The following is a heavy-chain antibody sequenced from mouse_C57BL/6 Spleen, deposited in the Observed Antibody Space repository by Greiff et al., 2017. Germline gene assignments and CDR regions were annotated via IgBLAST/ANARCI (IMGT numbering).Heavy chain of an antibody. D-gene: IGHD2-4*01. J-gene: IGHJ3*01. CDR1: GYSITSGYY. Sequence: EVKLEESGPGLVKPSQSLSLTCSVTGYSITSGYYWNWIRQFPGNKLEWMGYISYDGSNNYNPSLKNRISITRDTSKNQFFLKLNSVTTEDTATYYCAREATMITSAWFAYWGQGTLVTVSA. V-gene: IGHV3-6*01. CDR3: AREATMITSAWFAY. CDR2: ISYDGSN.